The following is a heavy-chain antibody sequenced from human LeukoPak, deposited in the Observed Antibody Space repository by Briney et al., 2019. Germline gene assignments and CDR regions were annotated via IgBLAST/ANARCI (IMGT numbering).Heavy chain of an antibody. CDR1: GCTFSSYA. Sequence: SVKVSCKASGCTFSSYAISWVRQAPGQGLEWMGGIIPIFGTANYAQKFQGRVTINADESTSTAYMGLSSLRSEDTAVYYCARVILPPPYYFDYWGQGTLVTVSS. CDR3: ARVILPPPYYFDY. J-gene: IGHJ4*02. CDR2: IIPIFGTA. D-gene: IGHD2/OR15-2a*01. V-gene: IGHV1-69*01.